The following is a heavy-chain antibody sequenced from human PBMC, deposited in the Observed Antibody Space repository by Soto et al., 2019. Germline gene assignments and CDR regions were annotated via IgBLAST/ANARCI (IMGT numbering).Heavy chain of an antibody. CDR2: ISAYNDNT. D-gene: IGHD6-13*01. Sequence: ASVKVSCKASGYTFTSYGISWVRQAPGQGLEWMGWISAYNDNTNYAQKLQGRVTMTTDTSTSTAYMELRSLRSDDTAVYYCATTMVNSSSWYYGYYYGMDVWGQGTTVTVSS. V-gene: IGHV1-18*04. CDR1: GYTFTSYG. CDR3: ATTMVNSSSWYYGYYYGMDV. J-gene: IGHJ6*02.